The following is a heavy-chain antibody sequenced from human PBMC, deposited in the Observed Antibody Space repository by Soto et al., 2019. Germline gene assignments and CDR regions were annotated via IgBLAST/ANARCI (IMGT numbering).Heavy chain of an antibody. Sequence: PTETLSLTCAVSGGSISSSSYYWGWIRQPPGKGLEWIGSIYYTGNTYYTPSHQSRVAISVDTSKNQFSLKLNSVTAADTAVYYRARRTLNIRIVYSGMKTHCFDYWGQXALVTVSS. CDR2: IYYTGNT. V-gene: IGHV4-39*01. CDR1: GGSISSSSYY. D-gene: IGHD6-19*01. J-gene: IGHJ4*02. CDR3: ARRTLNIRIVYSGMKTHCFDY.